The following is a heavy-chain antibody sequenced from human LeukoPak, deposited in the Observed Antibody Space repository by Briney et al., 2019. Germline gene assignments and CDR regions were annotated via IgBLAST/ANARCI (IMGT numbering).Heavy chain of an antibody. CDR3: ARSPHDEWELLPYGY. CDR1: GYTFTSYG. J-gene: IGHJ4*02. CDR2: ISAYNGNT. D-gene: IGHD1-26*01. V-gene: IGHV1-18*01. Sequence: ASVKVSCKASGYTFTSYGISWVRQAPGQGLEWMGWISAYNGNTNYAQKLQGRVTMTTDTSTSTAYMELRSLRSDDTAVYYCARSPHDEWELLPYGYWGQGTPVTVSS.